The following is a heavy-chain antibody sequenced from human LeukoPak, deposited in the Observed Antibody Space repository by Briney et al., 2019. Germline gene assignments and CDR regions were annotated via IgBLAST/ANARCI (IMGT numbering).Heavy chain of an antibody. CDR3: AKKMSNNWYNHLFDY. Sequence: GGSLRLSCAASGFTFSSYGMHRVRQAPGKGLERVAFIRYDGSNQYYADSVKGRFTISRDNSKNTLYLEMNSLRAEDTAVYYCAKKMSNNWYNHLFDYWGQGTLATVSS. J-gene: IGHJ4*02. V-gene: IGHV3-30*02. CDR2: IRYDGSNQ. CDR1: GFTFSSYG. D-gene: IGHD6-13*01.